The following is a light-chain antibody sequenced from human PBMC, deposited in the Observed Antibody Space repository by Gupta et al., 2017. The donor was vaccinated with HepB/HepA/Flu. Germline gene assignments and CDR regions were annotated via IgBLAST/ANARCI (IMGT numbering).Light chain of an antibody. V-gene: IGKV3-11*01. J-gene: IGKJ2*02. Sequence: EIVLTQSPATLSLSPGERATLSCRASQNVNNYLGWYQQKPGQVPSLLIYDASKRATGVPARFSGSGSGTDFTLTISSLEPEDFGVYYCQQRHSWPCTFGQGTKLEI. CDR1: QNVNNY. CDR2: DAS. CDR3: QQRHSWPCT.